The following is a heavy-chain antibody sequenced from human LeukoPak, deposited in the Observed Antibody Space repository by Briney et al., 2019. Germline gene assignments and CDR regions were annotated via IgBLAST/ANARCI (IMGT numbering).Heavy chain of an antibody. Sequence: SETLSLTCTVSGGSISSYYWSWIRQPAGKGLEWIGRIYTSGSTNYNPSLKSRVTMSVDTSKNQFSLKLSSVTAADTAVYYCARTKLWFGELRFDPWGQGTLVTVSS. J-gene: IGHJ5*02. CDR2: IYTSGST. CDR3: ARTKLWFGELRFDP. V-gene: IGHV4-4*07. D-gene: IGHD3-10*01. CDR1: GGSISSYY.